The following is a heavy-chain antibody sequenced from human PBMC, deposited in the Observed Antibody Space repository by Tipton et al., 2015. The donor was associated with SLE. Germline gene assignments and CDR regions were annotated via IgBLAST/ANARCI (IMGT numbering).Heavy chain of an antibody. CDR2: ISGSGGNT. CDR3: ARDRAFYYGSGPDAFDI. J-gene: IGHJ3*02. V-gene: IGHV3-23*01. CDR1: GFTFSSYE. Sequence: SLRLSCAASGFTFSSYEMNWVRQAPGKGLEWVSAISGSGGNTYYADSVKGRFTISRDNSKNTLYLQMNSLRVEDTAVYYFARDRAFYYGSGPDAFDIWGQGTMVTVSS. D-gene: IGHD3-10*01.